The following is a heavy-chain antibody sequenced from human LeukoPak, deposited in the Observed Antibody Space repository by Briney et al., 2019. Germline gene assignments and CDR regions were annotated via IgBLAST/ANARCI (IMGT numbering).Heavy chain of an antibody. CDR1: GFTFSRYW. D-gene: IGHD5-24*01. J-gene: IGHJ4*02. Sequence: GVLRLSCAASGFTFSRYWMHWVRQAPGKGLVWVARVTRDGSGTNYADSVKGRFTISRDNGKNTLYLQMNSLRAEDTAVYYCARDGDGYNFDYWGQGTLVTVSS. CDR3: ARDGDGYNFDY. V-gene: IGHV3-74*01. CDR2: VTRDGSGT.